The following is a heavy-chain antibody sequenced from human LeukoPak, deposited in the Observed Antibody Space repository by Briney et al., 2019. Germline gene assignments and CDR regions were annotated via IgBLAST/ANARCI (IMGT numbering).Heavy chain of an antibody. CDR1: GYSFTNYW. CDR3: AIRLEASGRDYPN. J-gene: IGHJ4*02. Sequence: GESLKISCKGSGYSFTNYWINWVRQMPGTGLERKGRIDPSDSYTDYSPSFQGHVTISVDKSVSTAYLQWSSLQASDTAMYYCAIRLEASGRDYPNWSQGTLVIVSS. D-gene: IGHD3-10*01. CDR2: IDPSDSYT. V-gene: IGHV5-10-1*01.